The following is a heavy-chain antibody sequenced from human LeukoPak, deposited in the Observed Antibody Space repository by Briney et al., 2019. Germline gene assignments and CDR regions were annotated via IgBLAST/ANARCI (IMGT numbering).Heavy chain of an antibody. Sequence: SETLSLTCTVSGGSISSYYWSWIRQPPGKGLEWIGYIYYSGSTNYNPSLKSRVTISVDTSKNQFSLKLSSVTVADTAVYYCARGVPPKYYFDYWGQGTLVTVSS. CDR1: GGSISSYY. CDR2: IYYSGST. J-gene: IGHJ4*02. V-gene: IGHV4-59*01. CDR3: ARGVPPKYYFDY.